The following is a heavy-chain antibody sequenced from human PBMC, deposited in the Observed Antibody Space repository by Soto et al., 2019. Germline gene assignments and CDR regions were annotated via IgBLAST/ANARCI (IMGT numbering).Heavy chain of an antibody. CDR3: VGGGMDV. CDR1: GGSISSSSYY. CDR2: IYYQGST. Sequence: QLQLQESGPGLVKPSETLSLTCTVSGGSISSSSYYWGWIRQPPGQVLEWIGSIYYQGSTYFNPSLMSRVTIYVDTSKHQFSLMLTSVTAADTAVYYCVGGGMDVWGRGTTVTVSS. V-gene: IGHV4-39*01. J-gene: IGHJ6*02.